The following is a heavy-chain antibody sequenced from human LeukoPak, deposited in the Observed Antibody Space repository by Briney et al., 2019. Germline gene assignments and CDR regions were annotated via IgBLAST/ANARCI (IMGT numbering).Heavy chain of an antibody. CDR3: ARDKGGSYYFYFDY. J-gene: IGHJ4*02. V-gene: IGHV1-2*02. D-gene: IGHD1-26*01. CDR2: VNPNSGGT. Sequence: GASVKVSCKASGYTFTGYYMHWVRQAPGQGLEWMGWVNPNSGGTNYAQKFQGRVTMTRDTSISTAYMELSWLRSDDTAVYYCARDKGGSYYFYFDYWGQGTLVTVSS. CDR1: GYTFTGYY.